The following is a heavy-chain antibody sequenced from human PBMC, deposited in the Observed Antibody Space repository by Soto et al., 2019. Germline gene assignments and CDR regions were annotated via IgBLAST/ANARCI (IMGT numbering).Heavy chain of an antibody. CDR3: ALHYGSGNNYYYYGMDV. CDR1: GGTFSSYA. Sequence: QVQLVQSGAEVKKPGSSVKVSCKASGGTFSSYAISWVRQAPGQGLEWMGGLVPIFGTADYAQKFQGRVTIPADESTSTAYMELSSLRSEDTAVYYCALHYGSGNNYYYYGMDVWGQGTTVTVSS. D-gene: IGHD3-10*01. J-gene: IGHJ6*02. CDR2: LVPIFGTA. V-gene: IGHV1-69*12.